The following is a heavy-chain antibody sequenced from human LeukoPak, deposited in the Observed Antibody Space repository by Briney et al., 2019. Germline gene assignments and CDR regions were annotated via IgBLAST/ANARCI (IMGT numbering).Heavy chain of an antibody. Sequence: GGSLRLSCAASGFTFSSYAMSWVRQAPGKGLEWVSAISGSGGSTYYADSVKGRFTISRDNSKNTLYLQMNSLRAEDTAVYYCAKDLLSRWRDIVATSDAFDIWGQGTMVTVSS. V-gene: IGHV3-23*01. CDR3: AKDLLSRWRDIVATSDAFDI. CDR1: GFTFSSYA. J-gene: IGHJ3*02. D-gene: IGHD5-12*01. CDR2: ISGSGGST.